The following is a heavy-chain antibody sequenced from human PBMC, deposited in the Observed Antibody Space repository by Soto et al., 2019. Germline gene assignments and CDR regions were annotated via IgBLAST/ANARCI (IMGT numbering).Heavy chain of an antibody. J-gene: IGHJ4*02. CDR1: GFTFSSYG. V-gene: IGHV3-33*01. Sequence: QVQLVESGGGVVQPGRSLRLSCAASGFTFSSYGMHWVRQAPGKALEWVAVIWYDGSNKYYADSVKGRFTISRDNSKNTLYLQMNSLRAEDTAVYYCARDETSGLLWFGELDYWGQGTLVTVSS. CDR3: ARDETSGLLWFGELDY. D-gene: IGHD3-10*01. CDR2: IWYDGSNK.